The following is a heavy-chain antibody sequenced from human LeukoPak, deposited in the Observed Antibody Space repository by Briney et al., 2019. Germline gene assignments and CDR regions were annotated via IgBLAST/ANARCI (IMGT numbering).Heavy chain of an antibody. V-gene: IGHV1-18*01. D-gene: IGHD3-10*01. Sequence: ASVKVSCKASGYTFTSYGICWVRQAPGQGLEWMGWISAYNGNTNYAQKLQGRVTMTTDTSTSTAYMELRSLRSDDTAVYYCARDRVTESYGSGKTMGYWGQGTLVTVSS. CDR1: GYTFTSYG. CDR2: ISAYNGNT. CDR3: ARDRVTESYGSGKTMGY. J-gene: IGHJ4*02.